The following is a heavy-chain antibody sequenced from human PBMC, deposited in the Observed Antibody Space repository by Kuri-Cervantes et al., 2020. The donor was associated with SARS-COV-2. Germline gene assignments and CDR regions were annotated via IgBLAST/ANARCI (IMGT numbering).Heavy chain of an antibody. D-gene: IGHD2-2*01. CDR1: GFTFSDYY. J-gene: IGHJ6*02. Sequence: GESPKISCAAPGFTFSDYYMSWIRQAPGKGLEWVSYISSSGSTIHYADSVKGRFTISRDNSKNSLYLQMNSLRAEDTAVYCCARAPPPASPRGGMDVWGQGTTVTVSS. CDR3: ARAPPPASPRGGMDV. CDR2: ISSSGSTI. V-gene: IGHV3-11*01.